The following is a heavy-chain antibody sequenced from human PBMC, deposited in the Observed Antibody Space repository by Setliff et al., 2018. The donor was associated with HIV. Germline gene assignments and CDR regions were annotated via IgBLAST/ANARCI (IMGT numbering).Heavy chain of an antibody. D-gene: IGHD6-19*01. Sequence: GGSLRLSCAASGFTFSNSDMNWVRQAPGKGLEWVSGVSWNGSRKHYADSVKGRFSISRDNSDNTVHVEMNSLRPDDTAMYYCVKDRRYSSGPQSYFDNWGQGTLVTVSS. V-gene: IGHV3-35*01. J-gene: IGHJ4*02. CDR1: GFTFSNSD. CDR2: VSWNGSRK. CDR3: VKDRRYSSGPQSYFDN.